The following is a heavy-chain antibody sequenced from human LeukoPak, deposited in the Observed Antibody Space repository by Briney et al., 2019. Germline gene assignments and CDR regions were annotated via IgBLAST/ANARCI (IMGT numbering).Heavy chain of an antibody. V-gene: IGHV3-30*18. CDR2: ISYDGSNK. Sequence: GRSLRLSCAASGFTFSSYGMHWVRQAPGKGLGWVAVISYDGSNKYYADSVKGRFTISRDNSKNTLYLQMNSLRAEDTAVYYCAKDRHPSGSETYYYFDYWGQGTLVTVSS. CDR1: GFTFSSYG. CDR3: AKDRHPSGSETYYYFDY. J-gene: IGHJ4*02. D-gene: IGHD1-26*01.